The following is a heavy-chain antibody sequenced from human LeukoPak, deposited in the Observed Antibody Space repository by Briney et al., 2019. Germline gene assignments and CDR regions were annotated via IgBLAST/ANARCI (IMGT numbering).Heavy chain of an antibody. CDR3: AKADRRSDLPYYFDY. Sequence: PGGSLRLSCAASGFTFSSYEMNWVRQAPGKGLEWVSYISSSGSTIYYADSVKGRFTISRDNSKNTLFLQMNSLRAEDTAVYYCAKADRRSDLPYYFDYWGQGTLVTVSS. CDR1: GFTFSSYE. V-gene: IGHV3-48*03. J-gene: IGHJ4*02. CDR2: ISSSGSTI.